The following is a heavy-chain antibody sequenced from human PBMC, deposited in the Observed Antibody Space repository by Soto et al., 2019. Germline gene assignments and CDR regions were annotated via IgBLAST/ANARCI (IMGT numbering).Heavy chain of an antibody. CDR3: TREPGAIFGVVIGHAFDI. Sequence: GGSLRLSCTASGFTFGDYAMSWFRQAPGKGLEWVGFIRSKAYGGTTEYAASVKGRFTISRDDSKSIAYLQMNSLKTEDTAVYYCTREPGAIFGVVIGHAFDIWGQGTMVTVSS. J-gene: IGHJ3*02. D-gene: IGHD3-3*01. CDR1: GFTFGDYA. V-gene: IGHV3-49*03. CDR2: IRSKAYGGTT.